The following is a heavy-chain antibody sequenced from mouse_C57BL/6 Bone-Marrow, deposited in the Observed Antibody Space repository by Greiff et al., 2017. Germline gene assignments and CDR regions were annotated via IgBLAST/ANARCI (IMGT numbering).Heavy chain of an antibody. CDR2: IRLKSDNYAT. CDR1: GFTFSNYW. Sequence: EVKVEESGGGLVQPGGSMKLSCVASGFTFSNYWMNWVRQSPEKGLEWVAQIRLKSDNYATHYAESVKGRFTISRDDSKSSVYLQMNNLRAEDTGIYYCTDDGYYWYFDVWGTGTTVTVSS. CDR3: TDDGYYWYFDV. V-gene: IGHV6-3*01. J-gene: IGHJ1*03. D-gene: IGHD2-3*01.